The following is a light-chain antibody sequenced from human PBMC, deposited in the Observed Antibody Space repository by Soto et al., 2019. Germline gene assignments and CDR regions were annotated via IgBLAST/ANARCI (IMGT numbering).Light chain of an antibody. Sequence: QSALTQPASVSGSPGQSIAISCTGTSRDVGGYNYVSWYQQHPGKAPKLLIYDVSARPSGVSNRFSGSKSDNTASLTITGLQAEDEADYYCFSYTSSNTVVFGGGTQLTVL. V-gene: IGLV2-14*01. J-gene: IGLJ2*01. CDR1: SRDVGGYNY. CDR3: FSYTSSNTVV. CDR2: DVS.